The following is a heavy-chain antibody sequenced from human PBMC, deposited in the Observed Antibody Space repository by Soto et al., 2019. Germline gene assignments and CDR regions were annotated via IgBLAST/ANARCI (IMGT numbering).Heavy chain of an antibody. V-gene: IGHV3-20*04. J-gene: IGHJ6*02. CDR1: GFTFDDYG. CDR3: ARDHYGSGSGSYYYYYGMDV. Sequence: GGSLRLSCAASGFTFDDYGMSWVRQAPGKGLELVSGINWNGGSTGYADSVKGRFTISRDNAKNSLYLQMNSLRAEDTALYYCARDHYGSGSGSYYYYYGMDVWGQGTTVTVSS. CDR2: INWNGGST. D-gene: IGHD3-10*01.